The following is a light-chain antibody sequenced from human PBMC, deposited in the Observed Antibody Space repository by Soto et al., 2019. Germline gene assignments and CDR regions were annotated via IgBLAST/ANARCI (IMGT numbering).Light chain of an antibody. CDR1: QSVGSNY. CDR2: GAS. V-gene: IGKV3-20*01. CDR3: QQYTTSPIT. Sequence: EIVLTQSPGTLSLSPGERATLYCRASQSVGSNYLAWYQQKPGQAPRVLIYGASSGATGIPERFSGSGSGADFTLTIIRLEPEEFAVDSCQQYTTSPITFDPGTTVDIK. J-gene: IGKJ3*01.